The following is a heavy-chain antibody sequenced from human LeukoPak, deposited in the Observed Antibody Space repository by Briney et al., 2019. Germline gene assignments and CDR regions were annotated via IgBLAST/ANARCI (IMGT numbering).Heavy chain of an antibody. CDR1: GGSISSSSYY. CDR2: IYYSGST. V-gene: IGHV4-39*01. CDR3: ARVLWFGEFRYYFDY. J-gene: IGHJ4*02. D-gene: IGHD3-10*01. Sequence: SSETLSLTCTVSGGSISSSSYYWGWIRQPPGKGLEWIGSIYYSGSTYYNPSLKSRVTISVDTSKNQFSLKLSSVTGADTAVYYCARVLWFGEFRYYFDYWGQGTLVTVSS.